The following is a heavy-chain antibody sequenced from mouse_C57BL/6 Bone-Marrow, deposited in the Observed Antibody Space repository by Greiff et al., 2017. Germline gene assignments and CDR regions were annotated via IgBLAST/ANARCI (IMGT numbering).Heavy chain of an antibody. CDR3: ARSVVARSCAY. CDR1: GYTFTNYW. D-gene: IGHD1-1*01. Sequence: VQLQQSGAELVRPGTSVKMSCKASGYTFTNYWIGWAKQRPGHGLEWIGDIYPGGGYTNYNEKFKGKATLTADKSSSTAYMQCSSLTSEDSAIYYCARSVVARSCAYWGQGTLVTVSA. V-gene: IGHV1-63*01. J-gene: IGHJ3*01. CDR2: IYPGGGYT.